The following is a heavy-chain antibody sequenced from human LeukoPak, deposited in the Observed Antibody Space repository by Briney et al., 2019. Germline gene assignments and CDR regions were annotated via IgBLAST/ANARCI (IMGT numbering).Heavy chain of an antibody. D-gene: IGHD2-21*01. CDR2: VHAASGHN. J-gene: IGHJ4*02. V-gene: IGHV1-3*01. Sequence: GASVRLSCKASGYIFSDYAIHWVRQAPGQSPERMGWVHAASGHNEYFQRFRDRVTFFRDTSATTAYMELSSLTAEDTAVYYCARVISDCANVNCYKGYFDYWGQGTQVTVSS. CDR3: ARVISDCANVNCYKGYFDY. CDR1: GYIFSDYA.